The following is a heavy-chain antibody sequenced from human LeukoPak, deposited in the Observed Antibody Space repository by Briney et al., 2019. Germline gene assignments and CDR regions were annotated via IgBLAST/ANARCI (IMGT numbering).Heavy chain of an antibody. Sequence: GGSLRLSCAASGFTFSSYAMSWVRQAPGKGLEWVSAISGSGGSTYYADSVKGRFTISRDNSKNTLYLQMNSLRAEDTAVYYCARDIVGATSAHGAFDIWGQGTMVTVSS. V-gene: IGHV3-23*01. D-gene: IGHD1-26*01. J-gene: IGHJ3*02. CDR1: GFTFSSYA. CDR2: ISGSGGST. CDR3: ARDIVGATSAHGAFDI.